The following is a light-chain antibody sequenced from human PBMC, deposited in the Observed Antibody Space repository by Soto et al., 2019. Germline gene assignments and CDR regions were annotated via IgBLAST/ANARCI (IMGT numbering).Light chain of an antibody. Sequence: QSVLTQPPSVSAAPGQKVTISCSGSSSNIGRNYVSWYQHLPGTAPKLLIYDNDKRPSGIPDRFSGSKSGTSATLGITGLQTGDEADYYCGAWDNSLNVVVFGGGTQLTVL. V-gene: IGLV1-51*01. CDR1: SSNIGRNY. J-gene: IGLJ2*01. CDR3: GAWDNSLNVVV. CDR2: DND.